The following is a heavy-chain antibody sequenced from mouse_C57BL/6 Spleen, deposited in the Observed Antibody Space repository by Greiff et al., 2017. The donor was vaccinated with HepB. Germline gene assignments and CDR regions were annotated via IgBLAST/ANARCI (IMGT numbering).Heavy chain of an antibody. Sequence: QVQLQQPGAELVMPGASVKLSCKASGYTFTSYWMHWVKQRPGQGLEWIGEIDPSDSYTNYNQKFKGKSTLTVDKSSSTAYMQLSSLTSEDSAVYYCARSFITTVVATDFDYWGQGTTLTVSS. J-gene: IGHJ2*01. CDR2: IDPSDSYT. V-gene: IGHV1-69*01. CDR1: GYTFTSYW. D-gene: IGHD1-1*01. CDR3: ARSFITTVVATDFDY.